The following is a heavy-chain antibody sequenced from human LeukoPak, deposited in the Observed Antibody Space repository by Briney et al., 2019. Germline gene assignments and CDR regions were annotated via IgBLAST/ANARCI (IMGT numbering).Heavy chain of an antibody. D-gene: IGHD2-15*01. CDR3: ARDRHCSGGSCSGL. Sequence: GGSLRLSCAASGFTFSDYYMSWIRQTPTKGLEWLANIKEDGSEKYYVDSVKGRFTISRDNAKNSLYLQMNSLRAEDTAVYYCARDRHCSGGSCSGLWGQGTLVTVSS. J-gene: IGHJ4*02. CDR2: IKEDGSEK. V-gene: IGHV3-7*01. CDR1: GFTFSDYY.